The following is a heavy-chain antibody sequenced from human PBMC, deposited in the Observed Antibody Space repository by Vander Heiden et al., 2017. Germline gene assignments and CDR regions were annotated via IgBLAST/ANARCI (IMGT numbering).Heavy chain of an antibody. CDR1: GFTFTSSA. V-gene: IGHV3-23*01. CDR2: ISGNAATT. D-gene: IGHD2-15*01. Sequence: EVQLLESGGGLVQPGGSLRLSCAASGFTFTSSAMTWVRQAPGKGLEWVSSISGNAATTYYADSVKGRFSISRDNSKNTVYLQMKSMRAEDTAVYFCARDTNPAVVGFWNPWGQGTLVTVSS. CDR3: ARDTNPAVVGFWNP. J-gene: IGHJ5*02.